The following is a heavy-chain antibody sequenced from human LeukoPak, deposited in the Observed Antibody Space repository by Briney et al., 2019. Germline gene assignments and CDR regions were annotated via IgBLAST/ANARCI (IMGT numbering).Heavy chain of an antibody. J-gene: IGHJ3*02. V-gene: IGHV4-59*01. Sequence: SETLSLTCTVSGGSISSYYWSWIRQPPGKGLEWIGYIYYSGSTNYNPSLTSRVTISVDTSKNQFSLKLSSVTAADTAVYYCARDLGIYGDYAFDIWGQGTMVTVSS. CDR3: ARDLGIYGDYAFDI. CDR2: IYYSGST. D-gene: IGHD4-17*01. CDR1: GGSISSYY.